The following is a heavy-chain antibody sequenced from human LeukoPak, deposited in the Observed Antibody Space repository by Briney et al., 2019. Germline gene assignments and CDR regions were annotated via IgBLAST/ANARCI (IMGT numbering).Heavy chain of an antibody. CDR1: GYTFTGYY. J-gene: IGHJ6*03. CDR2: INPNSGGT. CDR3: ARGGGYSYGYNNYYMDV. Sequence: ASVKVSCKASGYTFTGYYMHWVRQAPGQGLEWMGWINPNSGGTNYAQKFQGRVTMTRDTTISTAYMELSRLRSDDTAVYYCARGGGYSYGYNNYYMDVWGKGTTVTVSS. V-gene: IGHV1-2*02. D-gene: IGHD5-18*01.